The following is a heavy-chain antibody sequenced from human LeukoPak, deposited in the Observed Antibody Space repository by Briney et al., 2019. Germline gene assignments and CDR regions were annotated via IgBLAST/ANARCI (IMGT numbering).Heavy chain of an antibody. Sequence: GGSLRLSCAASGFTFSSYGMHWVRQAPGKGLEWVAVIWYDGSNKYYADSVKGRFTISRDNSKNTLYLQMNSLRAEDTAAYYCARGRGLGVLRFLEWLPNHDYDAFDIWGQGTMVTVSS. D-gene: IGHD3-3*01. V-gene: IGHV3-33*01. J-gene: IGHJ3*02. CDR2: IWYDGSNK. CDR1: GFTFSSYG. CDR3: ARGRGLGVLRFLEWLPNHDYDAFDI.